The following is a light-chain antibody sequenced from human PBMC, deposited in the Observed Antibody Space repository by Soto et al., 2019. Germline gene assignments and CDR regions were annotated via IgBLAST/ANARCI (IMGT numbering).Light chain of an antibody. CDR3: QQYGSSPLWT. J-gene: IGKJ1*01. CDR1: QSVSSSY. Sequence: EIVLAQSPGTLSLSPGERATLCCRASQSVSSSYLAWYQQKPGQAPRLLIYGASSRATGIPDRFSGSGSGTDFTLTISRLEPEDFAVYYCQQYGSSPLWTFGQGTKVDIK. V-gene: IGKV3-20*01. CDR2: GAS.